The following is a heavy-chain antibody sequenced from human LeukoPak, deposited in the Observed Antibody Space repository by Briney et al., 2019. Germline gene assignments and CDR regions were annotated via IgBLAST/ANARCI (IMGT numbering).Heavy chain of an antibody. Sequence: SETLSLTCTVSGDSIRSSAYYWGWIRQPPGKGLQWIGSIYFSGNTDYNPSLKSRVTISIDTSKNQFSLKLTSVTAADTAVYYCARQVAGIGLYYFDYWGQGILVTVSS. CDR3: ARQVAGIGLYYFDY. CDR1: GDSIRSSAYY. J-gene: IGHJ4*02. D-gene: IGHD6-19*01. V-gene: IGHV4-39*01. CDR2: IYFSGNT.